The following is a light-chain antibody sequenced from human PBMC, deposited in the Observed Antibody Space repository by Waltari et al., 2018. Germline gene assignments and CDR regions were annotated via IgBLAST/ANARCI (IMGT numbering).Light chain of an antibody. CDR3: SSYAGSSTLV. CDR2: DVN. Sequence: QSALTQPRSVSGSPGQSVTISCTGTSSDVGDSYYVSWYQQNPGKAPKLMLYDVNKRPSGVPYRFSGSKSGNTASLTISGRQPEDEADYYCSSYAGSSTLVFGGGTKLTVL. CDR1: SSDVGDSYY. V-gene: IGLV2-11*01. J-gene: IGLJ3*02.